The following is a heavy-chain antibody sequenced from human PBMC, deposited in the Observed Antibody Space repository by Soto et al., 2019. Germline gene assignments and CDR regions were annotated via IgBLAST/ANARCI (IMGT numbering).Heavy chain of an antibody. V-gene: IGHV3-72*01. CDR2: TRNEANIYTT. CDR3: ARGAGEHQRSESYYYGLEV. J-gene: IGHJ6*04. Sequence: PVVSLRLSCSSSVVALSDHDIDVVRQAPVNWLEWVGRTRNEANIYTTEYAASMKGRFSISRDDSKNSMYLQLNSLETEDTAVYSCARGAGEHQRSESYYYGLEVWGIRNTVNVS. CDR1: VVALSDHD. D-gene: IGHD1-1*01.